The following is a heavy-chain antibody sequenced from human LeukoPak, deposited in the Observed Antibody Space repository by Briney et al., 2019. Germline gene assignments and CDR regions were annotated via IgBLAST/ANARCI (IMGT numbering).Heavy chain of an antibody. CDR2: IYYSGST. CDR3: AGSPPDYDAFDI. D-gene: IGHD4-11*01. CDR1: GGSISSYY. V-gene: IGHV4-59*01. J-gene: IGHJ3*02. Sequence: SETLSLTCTVSGGSISSYYWSWIRQPPGKGLEWIGYIYYSGSTNYNPSLKSRVTISVDTSKNQFSLKLSSVTAADTAVYYCAGSPPDYDAFDIWGQGTMVTVSS.